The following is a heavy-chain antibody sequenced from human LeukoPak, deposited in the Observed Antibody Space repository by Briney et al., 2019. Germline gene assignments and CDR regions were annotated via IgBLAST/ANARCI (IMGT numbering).Heavy chain of an antibody. V-gene: IGHV4-34*01. CDR2: INRSGST. J-gene: IGHJ4*02. Sequence: SETLSLTCAVYGGSFRAYYWSWIRQSPGKGLEWIGEINRSGSTNYTPSLKSRVTMSLDTSKNQFSLRLKSVTAADTALYYCARGRSSGLSSSTDNWGQGTLVTVSS. D-gene: IGHD6-19*01. CDR3: ARGRSSGLSSSTDN. CDR1: GGSFRAYY.